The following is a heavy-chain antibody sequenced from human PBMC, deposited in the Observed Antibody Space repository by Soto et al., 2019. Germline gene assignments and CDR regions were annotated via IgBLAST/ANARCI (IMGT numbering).Heavy chain of an antibody. Sequence: EVQLLDSGGGLVQPGGSLRLSCAASGFSFSDYAMNWVRQAQGKGLEWVSEISATGGSTFYADYVKGRFTISRDNSKNTLYLHLTSLRDEDTARYYCAKASSAWYDSKSYYFDDWGPGTLVTVSS. J-gene: IGHJ4*02. CDR1: GFSFSDYA. CDR3: AKASSAWYDSKSYYFDD. V-gene: IGHV3-23*01. CDR2: ISATGGST. D-gene: IGHD6-19*01.